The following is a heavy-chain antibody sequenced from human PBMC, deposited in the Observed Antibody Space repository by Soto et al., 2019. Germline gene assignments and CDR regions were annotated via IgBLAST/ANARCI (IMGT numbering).Heavy chain of an antibody. D-gene: IGHD6-6*01. V-gene: IGHV3-53*01. J-gene: IGHJ6*02. CDR2: IYSGGIT. CDR1: EFTVSSNY. CDR3: VRDFGSSSEGGIDV. Sequence: EVQLVESGGGLIQPGGSLRLSCAASEFTVSSNYMSWVRQAPGKGLEWVSVIYSGGITFYAESVKGRFTISRDNSKNTLYLQMNSLRAEDTAVYYCVRDFGSSSEGGIDVGGQGTTVTVSS.